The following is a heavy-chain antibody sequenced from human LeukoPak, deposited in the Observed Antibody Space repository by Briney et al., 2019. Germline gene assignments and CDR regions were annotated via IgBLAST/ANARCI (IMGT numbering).Heavy chain of an antibody. J-gene: IGHJ6*03. D-gene: IGHD6-6*01. CDR1: GGTFSSYA. CDR2: IIPIFGTA. V-gene: IGHV1-69*13. CDR3: ARALLYSSSFAYYYYMDV. Sequence: ASVKVSCKASGGTFSSYAISWVRQAPGQGLEWMGGIIPIFGTANYAQKFQGRVTITADESTSTAYMELSSLRSEDTAVYYCARALLYSSSFAYYYYMDVWGKGTTVTVSS.